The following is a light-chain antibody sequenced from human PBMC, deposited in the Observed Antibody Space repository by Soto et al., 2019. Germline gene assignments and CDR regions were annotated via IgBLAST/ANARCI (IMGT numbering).Light chain of an antibody. CDR1: SSDVGGYNY. CDR3: SSHTSGSTPCV. CDR2: EVN. V-gene: IGLV2-14*01. J-gene: IGLJ1*01. Sequence: QSALTQPASVSGSPGQSITISCTGTSSDVGGYNYVSWYQQHPGKAPRLMIYEVNNRPSGVSYRFSGSKSGNTASLTISGLQAEDEADYYCSSHTSGSTPCVFGTGTKLTVL.